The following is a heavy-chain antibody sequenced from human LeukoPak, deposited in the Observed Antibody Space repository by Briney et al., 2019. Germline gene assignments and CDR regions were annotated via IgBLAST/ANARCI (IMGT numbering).Heavy chain of an antibody. CDR2: ISSSSSYI. J-gene: IGHJ4*02. CDR1: GFTFSTYS. Sequence: PGGSLRLSCAASGFTFSTYSMNWVRQAPGKGLEWVSSISSSSSYIYYADSMKGRFTISRDNANNSLYLQMNSLRAEDTAVYYCAREVTAAGTEGTFDYWGQGTLVTVSS. D-gene: IGHD6-13*01. V-gene: IGHV3-21*01. CDR3: AREVTAAGTEGTFDY.